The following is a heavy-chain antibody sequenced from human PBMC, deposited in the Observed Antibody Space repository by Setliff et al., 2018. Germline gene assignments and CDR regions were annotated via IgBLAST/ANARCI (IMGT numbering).Heavy chain of an antibody. V-gene: IGHV3-23*01. J-gene: IGHJ4*02. D-gene: IGHD3-3*01. CDR3: AGAGWGVPGDFWSGYLVY. Sequence: GGSLRLSCAASGLTFSIYAMSWVRQAPGKGLEWVSVISGSGSITYQADSVKGRFTISRDNSKNMLYLQLNSPRAEDTAVYFCAGAGWGVPGDFWSGYLVYWGQGTLVTVSS. CDR2: ISGSGSIT. CDR1: GLTFSIYA.